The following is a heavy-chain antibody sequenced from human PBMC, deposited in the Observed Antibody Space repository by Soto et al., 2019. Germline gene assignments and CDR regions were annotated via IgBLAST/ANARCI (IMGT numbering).Heavy chain of an antibody. CDR1: GFTFNNYG. CDR3: GKGGTGDVGDH. J-gene: IGHJ4*02. CDR2: TTVSGGET. Sequence: EVQLLESGGGLVQPGGSLRLSCVASGFTFNNYGMTWVRQAPGKGLEWVSGTTVSGGETYYADSVKGRSTISRDNSKSTLLLQMNSLRAEDTAVYYCGKGGTGDVGDHWGQGTLVTVSS. V-gene: IGHV3-23*01. D-gene: IGHD1-26*01.